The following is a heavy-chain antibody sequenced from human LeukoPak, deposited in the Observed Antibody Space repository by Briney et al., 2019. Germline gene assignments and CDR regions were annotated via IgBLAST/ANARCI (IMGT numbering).Heavy chain of an antibody. J-gene: IGHJ4*02. CDR1: GDTFSSYA. CDR2: IIPILGIA. CDR3: AREADGTCY. D-gene: IGHD1-26*01. Sequence: ASVKVSCTASGDTFSSYAISWVRQAPGQGLEWMGRIIPILGIANYAQKFQGRVTITADKSTSTAYMELSSLRSEDTAVYYCAREADGTCYWGQGTLVTVSS. V-gene: IGHV1-69*04.